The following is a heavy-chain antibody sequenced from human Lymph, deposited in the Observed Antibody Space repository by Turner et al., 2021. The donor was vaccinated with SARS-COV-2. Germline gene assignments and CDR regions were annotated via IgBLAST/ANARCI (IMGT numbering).Heavy chain of an antibody. J-gene: IGHJ4*02. CDR2: MRSPSSYI. V-gene: IGHV3-21*01. Sequence: EVQWVEPGGALVPPRCPLTLSWPASRFTCSTCSMNWVLQPPGTGPGWISPMRSPSSYIYNAGDGKGRYTTARDDAKNSLFLEMNSLRAEDTAVYYCARDIPATADSFDCWGQGTLVTVSS. D-gene: IGHD5-12*01. CDR1: RFTCSTCS. CDR3: ARDIPATADSFDC.